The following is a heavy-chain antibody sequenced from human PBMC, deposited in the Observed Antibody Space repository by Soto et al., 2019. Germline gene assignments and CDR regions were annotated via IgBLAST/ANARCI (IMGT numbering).Heavy chain of an antibody. D-gene: IGHD5-12*01. Sequence: SETLSLTCTVSGGSISSYYWSWIRQPPGKGLEWIGYIYYSGSTNYNPSLKSRVTISVDTSKNQFSLKLSSVTAADTAVYYCARLSGSDFGNFFDYWGQGSLVTVPS. CDR1: GGSISSYY. V-gene: IGHV4-59*08. CDR2: IYYSGST. J-gene: IGHJ4*02. CDR3: ARLSGSDFGNFFDY.